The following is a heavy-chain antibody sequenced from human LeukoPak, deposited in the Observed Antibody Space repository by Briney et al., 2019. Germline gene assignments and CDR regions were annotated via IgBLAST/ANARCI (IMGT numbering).Heavy chain of an antibody. V-gene: IGHV4-4*02. CDR1: GGSISSSNW. J-gene: IGHJ4*02. D-gene: IGHD2-21*02. CDR2: IYYSGGA. Sequence: SSGTLSLTCAVSGGSISSSNWWSWVRQPPGKGLEWIGSIYYSGGADYNPSLQSRVTISVDTSKNEFSLKVRSVTAADTAVYFCARTHCEGDCFSAIRYWGQGTPVTVSS. CDR3: ARTHCEGDCFSAIRY.